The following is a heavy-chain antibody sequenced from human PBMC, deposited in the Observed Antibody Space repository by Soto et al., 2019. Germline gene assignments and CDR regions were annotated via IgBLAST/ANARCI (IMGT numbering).Heavy chain of an antibody. CDR1: GFTFSGSA. CDR3: TRAYYDFWSGPPLDYYYGMDV. D-gene: IGHD3-3*01. CDR2: IRSKANSYAT. V-gene: IGHV3-73*01. Sequence: GGSLRLSSAASGFTFSGSAMHWVRQASGKGLEWVGRIRSKANSYATAYAASVKGRFTISRDDSKNTAYLQMNSLKTEDTAVYYCTRAYYDFWSGPPLDYYYGMDVWGQGTTVTVS. J-gene: IGHJ6*02.